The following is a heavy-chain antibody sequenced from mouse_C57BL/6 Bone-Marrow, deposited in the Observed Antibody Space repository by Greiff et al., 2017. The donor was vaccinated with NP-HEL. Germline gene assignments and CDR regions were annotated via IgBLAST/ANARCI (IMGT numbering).Heavy chain of an antibody. CDR3: AREGDDGYSFAY. J-gene: IGHJ3*01. CDR2: ISDGGSYT. D-gene: IGHD2-3*01. CDR1: GFTFSSYA. V-gene: IGHV5-4*01. Sequence: EVKLQESGGGLVKPGGSLKLSCAASGFTFSSYAMSWVRQTPEKRLEWVATISDGGSYTYYPDNVKGRFTISRDNAKNNLYLQMSQLRSEDTAMYYCAREGDDGYSFAYWGQGTLVTVSA.